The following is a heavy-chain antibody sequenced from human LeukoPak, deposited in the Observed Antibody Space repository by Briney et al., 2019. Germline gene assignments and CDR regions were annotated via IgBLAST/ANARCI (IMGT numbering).Heavy chain of an antibody. CDR2: INPNSGGT. CDR3: ARAKIGYCDRRVDY. CDR1: GYTFTGYY. V-gene: IGHV1-2*02. D-gene: IGHD3-22*01. Sequence: AASVKVSCKASGYTFTGYYMHWVRQAPGQGLEWMGWINPNSGGTNYAQKFQGRVTMTRDTSISTAYMELSRLRSDDTAVYYCARAKIGYCDRRVDYWGQGTLVTVSS. J-gene: IGHJ4*02.